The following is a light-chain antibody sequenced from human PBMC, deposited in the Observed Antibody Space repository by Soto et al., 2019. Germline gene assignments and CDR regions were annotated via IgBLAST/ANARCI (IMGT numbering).Light chain of an antibody. V-gene: IGKV1-39*01. CDR3: QQTYITALT. CDR1: QNINTY. J-gene: IGKJ1*01. Sequence: DIQMTQSPASMSASIGDRVTVTCRASQNINTYLNCYQQKPGKAPNLLIYAASISQSGIPSRFSGSGSGIDFTLTISILQPEDFATYDCQQTYITALTVGQGTKVEIK. CDR2: AAS.